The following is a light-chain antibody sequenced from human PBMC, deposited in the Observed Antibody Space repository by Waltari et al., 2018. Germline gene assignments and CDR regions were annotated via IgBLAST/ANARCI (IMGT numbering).Light chain of an antibody. CDR3: GSYTARSTYV. CDR2: DVT. J-gene: IGLJ1*01. CDR1: NSDVGGYNY. V-gene: IGLV2-14*03. Sequence: QSALTQPASVSGSPGQSITISCTGANSDVGGYNYVSWYQQYPGKAPKLIIYDVTQRPSGISNPFSGSKSGNTASLTISGLQTEDEAYYHCGSYTARSTYVFGTGTKVTVL.